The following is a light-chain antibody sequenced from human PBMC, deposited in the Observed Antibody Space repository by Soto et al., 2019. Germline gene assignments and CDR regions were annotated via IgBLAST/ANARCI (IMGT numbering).Light chain of an antibody. J-gene: IGKJ1*01. CDR1: LAIRND. V-gene: IGKV1-17*01. Sequence: DIQMTQSPSSLSASVGDRVTITCRASLAIRNDLGWYQKKPGKAPKGLIYAASSLQSAVPSRFSGSESGKELNLTISSRQPEDFATYYRRHHNTYPWTFGQGTKVELK. CDR3: RHHNTYPWT. CDR2: AAS.